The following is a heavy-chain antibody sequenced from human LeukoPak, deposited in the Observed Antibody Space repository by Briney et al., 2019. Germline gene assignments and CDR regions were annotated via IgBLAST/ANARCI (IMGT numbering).Heavy chain of an antibody. CDR1: GFTFSNAW. V-gene: IGHV3-15*01. D-gene: IGHD4-17*01. Sequence: GGSLRLSCAASGFTFSNAWMTWVRQAPGKGLEWVGRIKSKTEGGTTDYVPPVKGRFTISRDDSKKTLYLQMNSLKTEDTAVYYWITALRVDYWGPGTLVTVSS. CDR3: ITALRVDY. CDR2: IKSKTEGGTT. J-gene: IGHJ4*02.